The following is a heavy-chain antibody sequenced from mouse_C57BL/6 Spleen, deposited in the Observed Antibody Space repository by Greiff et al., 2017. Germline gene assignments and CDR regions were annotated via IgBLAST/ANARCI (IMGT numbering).Heavy chain of an antibody. CDR2: IYPGSGST. CDR3: ARRGNYVYWYFDV. Sequence: VQLQQPGAELVKPGASVKMSCKASGYTFTSYWITWVKQRPGQGLEWIGDIYPGSGSTNYNEKFKRKATLTVDTSSSTAYMQLSSLTSEDSAVYYCARRGNYVYWYFDVWGTGTTVTVSS. D-gene: IGHD2-1*01. J-gene: IGHJ1*03. CDR1: GYTFTSYW. V-gene: IGHV1-55*01.